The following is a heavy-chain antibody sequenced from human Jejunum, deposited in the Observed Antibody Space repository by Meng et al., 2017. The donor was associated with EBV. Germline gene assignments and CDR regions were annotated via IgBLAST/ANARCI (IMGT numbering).Heavy chain of an antibody. CDR3: ARGRGVTDYYDSSGSPFDY. J-gene: IGHJ4*02. CDR1: GGPVSTGSYY. V-gene: IGHV4-61*01. Sequence: QVQLQESGPGLVQPSGPLSLTRTVSGGPVSTGSYYWSWIRQPPGKGLEWIGYFYYSASPKYNPSLKSRATISADMSKNQFSLKLRSVTSADTAVYYCARGRGVTDYYDSSGSPFDYWGQGPLVTVSS. D-gene: IGHD3-22*01. CDR2: FYYSASP.